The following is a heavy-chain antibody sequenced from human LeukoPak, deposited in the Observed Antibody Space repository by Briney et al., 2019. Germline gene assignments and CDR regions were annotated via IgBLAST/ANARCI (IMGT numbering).Heavy chain of an antibody. CDR3: ARGSTRAMVIGY. CDR1: GYTFTGYY. J-gene: IGHJ4*02. D-gene: IGHD5-18*01. V-gene: IGHV1-2*02. CDR2: INPNSGGT. Sequence: ASVKVSCKASGYTFTGYYMHWVRQAPGQGLEWMGWINPNSGGTKSAQKYKGRVTMTRDTSSSTAYMELSRLRSDDTAVYYCARGSTRAMVIGYWGQGTLVTVSS.